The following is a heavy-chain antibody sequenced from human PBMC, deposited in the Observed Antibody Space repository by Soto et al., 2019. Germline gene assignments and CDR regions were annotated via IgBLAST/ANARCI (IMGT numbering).Heavy chain of an antibody. D-gene: IGHD1-26*01. CDR2: MNPNSGNT. V-gene: IGHV1-8*01. Sequence: ASVTVSCKASGYTFTSYDINWVRQATGQGLEWMGWMNPNSGNTGYAQNSQGRVTMTRNTSISTAYMELSSLRSEDTAVYYCAWSYYFDYWGKGTLVTVS. CDR1: GYTFTSYD. J-gene: IGHJ4*02. CDR3: AWSYYFDY.